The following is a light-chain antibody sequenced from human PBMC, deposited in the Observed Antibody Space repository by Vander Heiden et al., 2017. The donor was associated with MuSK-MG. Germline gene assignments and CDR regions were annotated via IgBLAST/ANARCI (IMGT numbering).Light chain of an antibody. CDR1: QSVSSSY. Sequence: DIVLTLPPGTLPLSPGERATLSCRASQSVSSSYLGWYHHKPCQAPRLLIYGASSMASGIPDRFSRSGYGTDFTLTSSRLVPDDFAVYYWQHDRSSYTFGQGTELEIK. V-gene: IGKV3-20*01. CDR3: QHDRSSYT. CDR2: GAS. J-gene: IGKJ2*01.